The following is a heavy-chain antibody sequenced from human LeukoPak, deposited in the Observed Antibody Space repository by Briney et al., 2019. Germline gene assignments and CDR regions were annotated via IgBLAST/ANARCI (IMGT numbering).Heavy chain of an antibody. CDR3: ARALNSGYDSVPIDY. V-gene: IGHV1-18*01. CDR1: GYTFTSYG. J-gene: IGHJ4*02. Sequence: ASVKFSCKASGYTFTSYGISWVRQAPGQGLEWMGWISAYNGNTNYAQKLQGRVTMTTDTSTSTAYMELRSLRSDDTAVYYCARALNSGYDSVPIDYWGQGTLVTVSS. D-gene: IGHD5-12*01. CDR2: ISAYNGNT.